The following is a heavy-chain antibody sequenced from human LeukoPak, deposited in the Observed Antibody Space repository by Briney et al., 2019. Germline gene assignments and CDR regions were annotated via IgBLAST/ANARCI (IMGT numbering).Heavy chain of an antibody. Sequence: PGGSLRLSCAASGFTFSSYAMSWVRQAPGKGLEWDSATSGSGGSTYYADSVKGRFTISRDNSKNTLYLQMNSLRAEDTAVYYCASPGRSSVAYWGQGTLVTVSS. J-gene: IGHJ4*02. D-gene: IGHD1-26*01. CDR2: TSGSGGST. CDR3: ASPGRSSVAY. CDR1: GFTFSSYA. V-gene: IGHV3-23*01.